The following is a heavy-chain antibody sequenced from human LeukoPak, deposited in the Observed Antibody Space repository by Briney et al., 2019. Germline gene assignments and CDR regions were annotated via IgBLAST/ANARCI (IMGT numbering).Heavy chain of an antibody. CDR2: IYYSEST. D-gene: IGHD2-2*01. J-gene: IGHJ6*03. CDR3: ARDRFDVVVPAALYYYYYMDV. Sequence: SETLSLTCTVSGGSISSGDYYWSWIRQPPGKGLEWIGYIYYSESTYYNPSLKSRVTISVDTSKNQFSLKLSSVTAADTAVYYCARDRFDVVVPAALYYYYYMDVWGKGTTVTVSS. V-gene: IGHV4-30-4*08. CDR1: GGSISSGDYY.